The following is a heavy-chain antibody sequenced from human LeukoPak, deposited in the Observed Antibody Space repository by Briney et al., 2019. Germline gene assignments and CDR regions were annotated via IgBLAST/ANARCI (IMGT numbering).Heavy chain of an antibody. D-gene: IGHD3-22*01. J-gene: IGHJ3*02. Sequence: ASVKVSCKASGYTFTGNYMHWVRQAPGQGLEWMGWISAYNGNTNYAQKLQGRVTMTTDTSTSTAYMELRSLRSDDTAVYYCARDLNYYDSSGYYVNDAFDIWGQGTMVTVSS. V-gene: IGHV1-18*04. CDR3: ARDLNYYDSSGYYVNDAFDI. CDR2: ISAYNGNT. CDR1: GYTFTGNY.